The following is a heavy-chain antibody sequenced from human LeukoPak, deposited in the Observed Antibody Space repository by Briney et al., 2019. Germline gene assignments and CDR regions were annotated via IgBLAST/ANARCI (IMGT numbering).Heavy chain of an antibody. CDR1: GGSFSGYY. J-gene: IGHJ1*01. CDR2: INHSGST. CDR3: ARGFRSFFMRYFQH. V-gene: IGHV4-34*01. Sequence: SETLSLTCAVYGGSFSGYYWSWIRQPPGKGLEWIGEINHSGSTNYNPSLKSRVTISVDTSKNQFSLKLSSVTAADTAVYYCARGFRSFFMRYFQHWGQGTLVTVSS. D-gene: IGHD3-3*01.